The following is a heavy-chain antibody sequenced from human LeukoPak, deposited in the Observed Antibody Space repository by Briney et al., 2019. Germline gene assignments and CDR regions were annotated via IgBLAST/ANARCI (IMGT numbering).Heavy chain of an antibody. V-gene: IGHV4-39*07. CDR3: ARDGCTNGVCYMVNWFDP. CDR1: GGSISSSSYY. Sequence: PSETLSLTCTVSGGSISSSSYYWGWIRQPPGRGLEWIGSIYYSGSTYYNPSLKSRVTISVDTSKNQFSLKLSSVTAADTAVYYCARDGCTNGVCYMVNWFDPWGQGTLVTVSS. D-gene: IGHD2-8*01. J-gene: IGHJ5*02. CDR2: IYYSGST.